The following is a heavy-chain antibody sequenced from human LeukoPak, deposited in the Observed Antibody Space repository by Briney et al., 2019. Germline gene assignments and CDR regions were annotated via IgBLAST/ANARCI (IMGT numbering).Heavy chain of an antibody. V-gene: IGHV4-34*01. J-gene: IGHJ6*02. CDR3: ARDAGYSYGPWDV. Sequence: SETLSLTCAVYGGSFSGYYWSWIRQPPGKGLEWIGEINHSGSTNYNPSLKSRVTISVDTSKNQFSLKLSSVTAADTAVYYCARDAGYSYGPWDVWGQGTTVTVSS. CDR2: INHSGST. CDR1: GGSFSGYY. D-gene: IGHD5-18*01.